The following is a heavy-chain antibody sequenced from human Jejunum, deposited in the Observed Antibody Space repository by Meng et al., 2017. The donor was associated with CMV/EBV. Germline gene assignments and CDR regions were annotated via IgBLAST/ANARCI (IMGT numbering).Heavy chain of an antibody. D-gene: IGHD1-14*01. CDR2: IYGSGSTT. J-gene: IGHJ4*02. Sequence: GLTFSPYSMPWVRQAPGKGLAWVSIIYGSGSTTIYAASVQGRFTISRDNSRNVVYLQMNSLRADDSGIYYCVKDRTPDGLFEFDFWGQGTPVTVSS. CDR3: VKDRTPDGLFEFDF. V-gene: IGHV3-23*03. CDR1: GLTFSPYS.